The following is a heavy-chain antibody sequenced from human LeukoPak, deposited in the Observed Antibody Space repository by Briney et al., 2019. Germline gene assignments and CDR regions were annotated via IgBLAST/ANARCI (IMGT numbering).Heavy chain of an antibody. CDR1: GGSFSGYY. V-gene: IGHV4-34*01. CDR2: INHSGST. Sequence: SETLSLTCAVYGGSFSGYYWSWIRQPPGKGLEWIGEINHSGSTNYNPSLKSRVTISVDTSKNQFSLKLSSVTAADTAVYYCARVQGHSRTEMAYYYDGSGYYYADYWGQGTLVTVSS. J-gene: IGHJ4*02. CDR3: ARVQGHSRTEMAYYYDGSGYYYADY. D-gene: IGHD3-22*01.